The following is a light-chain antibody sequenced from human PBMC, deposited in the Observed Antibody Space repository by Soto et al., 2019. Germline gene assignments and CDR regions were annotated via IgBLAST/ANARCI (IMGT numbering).Light chain of an antibody. CDR3: QQYNNWPLT. J-gene: IGKJ4*01. CDR2: GAT. Sequence: EVVMTQSPATLSVSPGERATLSCRASQTVRDNLGWYQQKPGQPPRLLIYGATTRATGIPARFSGSGSGTEFTLTISSLQSEDFAVYYCQQYNNWPLTFGGGTKVAIK. CDR1: QTVRDN. V-gene: IGKV3D-15*01.